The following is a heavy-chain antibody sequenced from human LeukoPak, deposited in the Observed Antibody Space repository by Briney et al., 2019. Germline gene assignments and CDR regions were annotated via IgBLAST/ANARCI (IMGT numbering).Heavy chain of an antibody. J-gene: IGHJ6*03. V-gene: IGHV1-69*05. CDR1: GGTFSSYA. CDR3: ASSTTAMAHYYYYMDV. CDR2: IIPIFGTA. Sequence: ASVKVSCKASGGTFSSYAISWVRQAPGQGLEWMGGIIPIFGTANYAQKFQGRVTITTDESTSTAYMELSSLRSEDTAVYYCASSTTAMAHYYYYMDVWGKGTRSPSP. D-gene: IGHD5-18*01.